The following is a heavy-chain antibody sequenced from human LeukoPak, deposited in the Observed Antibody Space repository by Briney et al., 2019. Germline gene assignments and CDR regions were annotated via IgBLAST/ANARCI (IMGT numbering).Heavy chain of an antibody. CDR3: SRRGGGPSMNYYYMDV. J-gene: IGHJ6*03. V-gene: IGHV4-34*01. Sequence: SETLSLTCAVYGGSFSGYYWSWIRQPPGKGLEWIGEINHSGSTNYNPSLKSRVTLSVDTSKNQFSLKLSSVTAAHTPVSYRSRRGGGPSMNYYYMDVWGKGTTVTVSS. CDR1: GGSFSGYY. D-gene: IGHD4-23*01. CDR2: INHSGST.